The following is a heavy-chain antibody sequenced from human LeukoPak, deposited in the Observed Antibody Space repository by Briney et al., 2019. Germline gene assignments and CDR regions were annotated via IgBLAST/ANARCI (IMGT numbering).Heavy chain of an antibody. D-gene: IGHD2-15*01. J-gene: IGHJ4*02. CDR2: ISDSGRST. Sequence: GGSLRLPCAVSGITLSNYGMSWVRQAPGKGLEWVAGISDSGRSTNYADSVKGRFTISRDNPKNTLYLQMNSLRAEDTAVYFCAKRGVVIRVILVGFHKEAYYFDSWGQGALVTVSS. V-gene: IGHV3-23*01. CDR1: GITLSNYG. CDR3: AKRGVVIRVILVGFHKEAYYFDS.